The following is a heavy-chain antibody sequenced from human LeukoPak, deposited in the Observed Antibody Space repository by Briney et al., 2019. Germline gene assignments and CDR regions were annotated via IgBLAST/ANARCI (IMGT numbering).Heavy chain of an antibody. Sequence: GGSLRPSCAASGFTFRSYAMSGVRQAPGKGLEWVSTISGTGGTTYNADSVKGRFTIPRDNSNNTPYLQMNSLRVEDTAVYYCAKESPQFDYWGQGTLVTVSS. CDR1: GFTFRSYA. CDR3: AKESPQFDY. J-gene: IGHJ4*02. V-gene: IGHV3-23*01. CDR2: ISGTGGTT.